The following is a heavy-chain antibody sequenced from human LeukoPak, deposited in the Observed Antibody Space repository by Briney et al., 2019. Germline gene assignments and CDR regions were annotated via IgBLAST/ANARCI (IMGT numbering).Heavy chain of an antibody. CDR2: ISYDGSNK. J-gene: IGHJ4*02. CDR1: GFTFSSYG. CDR3: VRDNPRCCGVVPANIDDY. Sequence: GGSLRLSCAASGFTFSSYGMHWVRQAPGKGLEWVAVISYDGSNKYYADSVKGRFTISRDNSKNTLYLQMHSLRAEDTAVYYCVRDNPRCCGVVPANIDDYWGQGTLVTVSS. V-gene: IGHV3-30*03. D-gene: IGHD2-15*01.